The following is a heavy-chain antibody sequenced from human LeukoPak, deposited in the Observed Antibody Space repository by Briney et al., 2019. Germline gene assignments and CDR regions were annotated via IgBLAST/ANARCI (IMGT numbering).Heavy chain of an antibody. CDR3: ARESYGDFYFDY. CDR2: ISKDGSIT. CDR1: RFTFSSYS. D-gene: IGHD4-17*01. V-gene: IGHV3-30*04. J-gene: IGHJ4*02. Sequence: PGRSLRLSCEASRFTFSSYSMHWVRQAPGKGLEWVALISKDGSITFYADSVKGRFTISRDNSKNTLYLQINSLRTEDTSVYFCARESYGDFYFDYWGQGTLVTVSS.